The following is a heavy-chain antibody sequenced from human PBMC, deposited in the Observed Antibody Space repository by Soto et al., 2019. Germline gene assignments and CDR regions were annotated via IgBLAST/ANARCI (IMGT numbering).Heavy chain of an antibody. CDR2: IYYSGST. CDR1: GGSISSYY. V-gene: IGHV4-59*12. D-gene: IGHD1-26*01. J-gene: IGHJ4*02. CDR3: AREGSVGVTSGGPLDS. Sequence: TSETLSLTCTVSGGSISSYYWSWIRQPPGKGLEWIGYIYYSGSTNYNPSLKSRVTISVDTSKNQFSLKLSSVTAEDTAVYYCAREGSVGVTSGGPLDSWGQGTLVTVSS.